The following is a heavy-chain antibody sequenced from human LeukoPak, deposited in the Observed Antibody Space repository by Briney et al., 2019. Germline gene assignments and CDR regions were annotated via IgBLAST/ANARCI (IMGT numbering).Heavy chain of an antibody. J-gene: IGHJ4*02. CDR1: GGSFSGYY. CDR2: INHSGST. Sequence: PSETLSLTCAVYGGSFSGYYWSWIRQPPGKGLEWIGEINHSGSTNYNPSLKCRVTISVDTSKNQFSLKLSSVTAADTAVYYCARVKGFYCSSTSCNDYWGQGTLVTVSS. CDR3: ARVKGFYCSSTSCNDY. D-gene: IGHD2-2*01. V-gene: IGHV4-34*01.